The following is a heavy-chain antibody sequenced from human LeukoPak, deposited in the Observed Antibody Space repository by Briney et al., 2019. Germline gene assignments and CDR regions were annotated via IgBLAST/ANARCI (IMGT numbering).Heavy chain of an antibody. J-gene: IGHJ3*02. CDR3: AREIPHDYSNKGGAFDI. D-gene: IGHD4-11*01. V-gene: IGHV1-69*13. Sequence: SVKVSCKASGGTFSSYAISWVRQAPGQGLEWMGGIIPIFGTANYAQKFQGRVTITADESTSTAYMELSSLRSEDTAVYYCAREIPHDYSNKGGAFDIWGQGTMVTVSS. CDR2: IIPIFGTA. CDR1: GGTFSSYA.